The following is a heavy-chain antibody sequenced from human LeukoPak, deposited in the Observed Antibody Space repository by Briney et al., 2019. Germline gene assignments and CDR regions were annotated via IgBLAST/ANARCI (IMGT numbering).Heavy chain of an antibody. V-gene: IGHV3-30-3*01. CDR3: ARDLPVADSYYYYGMDV. CDR1: GFTFSSYA. Sequence: GRSLRLSCAASGFTFSSYAMHWVRQAPGKGLEWVAVISYDGSNKYYADSVKGRFTISRDNFKNTLYLQMNSLRAEDTAVYYCARDLPVADSYYYYGMDVWGQGTTVTVSS. D-gene: IGHD6-19*01. CDR2: ISYDGSNK. J-gene: IGHJ6*02.